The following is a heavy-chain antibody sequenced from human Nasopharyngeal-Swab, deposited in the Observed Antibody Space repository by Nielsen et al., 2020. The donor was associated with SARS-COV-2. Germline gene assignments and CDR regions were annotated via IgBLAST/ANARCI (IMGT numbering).Heavy chain of an antibody. Sequence: GGSLRLSCAASGFTFDDYAMHWARQAPGKGLEWVSLISGDGGSTYYADSVKGRFTISRDNSKNSLYLQMNSLRTEDTALYYCAKDMGDGYNPIQGYWGQGTLVTVSS. CDR3: AKDMGDGYNPIQGY. V-gene: IGHV3-43*02. J-gene: IGHJ4*02. CDR1: GFTFDDYA. CDR2: ISGDGGST. D-gene: IGHD5-24*01.